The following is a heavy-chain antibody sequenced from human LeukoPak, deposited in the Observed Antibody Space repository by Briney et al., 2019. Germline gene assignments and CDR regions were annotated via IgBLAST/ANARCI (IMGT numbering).Heavy chain of an antibody. Sequence: GRSLSHSCAASGFTFSSYAMHWVRQAPGKGLEWVAVISYDGSNKYYADSVKGRFTISRDNSKNTLYLQMNSLRAEDTAVYYCARMTNWGGGFDYWGQGTLVTVSS. J-gene: IGHJ4*02. CDR2: ISYDGSNK. V-gene: IGHV3-30-3*01. CDR3: ARMTNWGGGFDY. D-gene: IGHD7-27*01. CDR1: GFTFSSYA.